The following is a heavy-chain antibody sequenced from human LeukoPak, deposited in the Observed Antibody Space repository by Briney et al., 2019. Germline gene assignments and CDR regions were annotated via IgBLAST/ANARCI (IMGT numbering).Heavy chain of an antibody. CDR2: ISSSSSYI. V-gene: IGHV3-21*04. D-gene: IGHD1-26*01. CDR3: AKDDSIVPSDY. J-gene: IGHJ4*02. Sequence: GGSLRLSCAASGFTFSSYSMNWVRQAPGKGLEWVSSISSSSSYIYYADSVKGRFTISRDNSKNTLYLQMNSLRAEDTAVYYCAKDDSIVPSDYWGQGTLVTVSS. CDR1: GFTFSSYS.